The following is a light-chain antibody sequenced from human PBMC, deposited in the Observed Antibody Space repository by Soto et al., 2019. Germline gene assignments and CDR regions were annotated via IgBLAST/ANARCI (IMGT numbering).Light chain of an antibody. CDR2: EVS. V-gene: IGLV2-14*01. Sequence: QSALTQPASVSGSPGQSITISCTGTISDVGGYNYVSWYQQHPGKAPKVIISEVSDRPSGVSNRFSGSKSGNTASLTISGLQAEDEADYYCSSYTRSSTYVFGTGTKLTVL. CDR3: SSYTRSSTYV. J-gene: IGLJ1*01. CDR1: ISDVGGYNY.